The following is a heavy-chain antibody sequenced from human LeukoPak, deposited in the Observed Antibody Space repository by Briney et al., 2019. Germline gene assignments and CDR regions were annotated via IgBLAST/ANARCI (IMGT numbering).Heavy chain of an antibody. V-gene: IGHV4-31*03. D-gene: IGHD5-18*01. J-gene: IGHJ4*02. CDR2: IYYSGST. Sequence: SQTLSLTCTVSGGSISSGGYYWSWIRQHPGKGLEWIGYIYYSGSTYYNPSLKSRVTISVDTSKNQFSLKLSSVTAADTAVYYCARGGFSYSYGYYFDYWGQGTLVTVSS. CDR1: GGSISSGGYY. CDR3: ARGGFSYSYGYYFDY.